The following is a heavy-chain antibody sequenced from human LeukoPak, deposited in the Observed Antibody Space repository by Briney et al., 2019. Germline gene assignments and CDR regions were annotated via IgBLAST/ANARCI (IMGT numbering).Heavy chain of an antibody. CDR2: IYYSGST. J-gene: IGHJ4*02. CDR3: ARLVAARPPYFDY. V-gene: IGHV4-39*01. CDR1: GGSISSSSYY. Sequence: PSETLSLTCTVSGGSISSSSYYWGWIRQPPGKGLGWIGSIYYSGSTYYNPSLKSRVTISVDTSKNQFSLKLSSVTAADTAVYYCARLVAARPPYFDYWGQGTLVTVSS. D-gene: IGHD6-6*01.